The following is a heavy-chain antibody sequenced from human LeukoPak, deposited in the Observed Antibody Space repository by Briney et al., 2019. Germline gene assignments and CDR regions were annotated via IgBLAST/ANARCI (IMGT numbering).Heavy chain of an antibody. D-gene: IGHD1-14*01. CDR3: ARGANWNHRNNYFDY. J-gene: IGHJ4*02. V-gene: IGHV3-30*02. CDR1: GFTFSSYG. CDR2: IRYDGSNK. Sequence: GGSLRLSCAASGFTFSSYGMHWVRQAPGKGLEWVAFIRYDGSNKYYADSVKGRFTISRDNSKNTLYLQMNSLRAEDTAVYYCARGANWNHRNNYFDYWGQGTLVTVSS.